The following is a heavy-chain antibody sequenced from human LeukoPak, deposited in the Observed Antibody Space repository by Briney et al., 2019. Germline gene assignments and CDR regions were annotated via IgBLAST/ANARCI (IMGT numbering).Heavy chain of an antibody. J-gene: IGHJ4*02. Sequence: RGSLRLSCAPSRFTFSSYSMKGGSAAPGEGLEWGSSISSSRRDIYYTDSVKGRFTISRDNAKDTLYLQVKSLRAGETAVYCCARGPAFMVRGVIPFDYWGQGTLVTVSS. CDR1: RFTFSSYS. D-gene: IGHD3-10*01. CDR3: ARGPAFMVRGVIPFDY. V-gene: IGHV3-21*01. CDR2: ISSSRRDI.